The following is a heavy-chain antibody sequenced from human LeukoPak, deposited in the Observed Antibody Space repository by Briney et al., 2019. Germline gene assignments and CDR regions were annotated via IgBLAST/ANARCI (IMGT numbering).Heavy chain of an antibody. CDR2: INPNSGGT. CDR3: ARDLGRIVVVPAAIPY. D-gene: IGHD2-2*01. J-gene: IGHJ4*02. Sequence: ASVKVSCKASGYTFTGYYMHWVRQAPGQGLEWMGWINPNSGGTNYAQKFQGRVTMTRDTSISTAYMELSRLRSDDTAVYYCARDLGRIVVVPAAIPYWGQGTLVTVSS. CDR1: GYTFTGYY. V-gene: IGHV1-2*02.